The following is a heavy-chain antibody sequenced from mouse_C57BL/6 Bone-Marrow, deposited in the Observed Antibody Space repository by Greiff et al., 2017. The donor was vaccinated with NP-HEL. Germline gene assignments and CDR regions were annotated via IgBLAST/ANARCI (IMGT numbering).Heavy chain of an antibody. CDR3: VSRLGRGTFDY. D-gene: IGHD4-1*01. Sequence: EVQRVESGGGLVQPKGSLKLSCAASGFSFNTYAMNWVRQAPGKGVEWVARIRSKSNNYATYYADSVKDRFTISRDDSESMLYRQMNNLKTEDTAMYYCVSRLGRGTFDYWGQGTTLTVSS. CDR1: GFSFNTYA. CDR2: IRSKSNNYAT. J-gene: IGHJ2*01. V-gene: IGHV10-1*01.